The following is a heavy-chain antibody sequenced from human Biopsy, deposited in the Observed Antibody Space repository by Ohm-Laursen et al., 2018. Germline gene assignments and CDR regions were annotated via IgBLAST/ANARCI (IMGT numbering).Heavy chain of an antibody. J-gene: IGHJ6*02. Sequence: GTLSLTCPVSGDSISSYYWSWIRQPPGKGLQWIGYVYYTGSTDYNPSLRSRVTISVDTSMNQISLRLQSVTAADTAIYYCTRATNSTGWPYYYFYGMDIWGQGTTVTVSS. V-gene: IGHV4-59*01. CDR2: VYYTGST. CDR3: TRATNSTGWPYYYFYGMDI. D-gene: IGHD2/OR15-2a*01. CDR1: GDSISSYY.